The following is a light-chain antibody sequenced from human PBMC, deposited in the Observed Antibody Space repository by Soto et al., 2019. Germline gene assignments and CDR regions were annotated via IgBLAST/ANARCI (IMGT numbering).Light chain of an antibody. J-gene: IGLJ1*01. CDR1: SSDVGGYNY. CDR2: DVS. Sequence: QSALTQPASVSGSPGQSITISCTGTSSDVGGYNYVSWYQQHPGKAPKLMIYDVSNRPSGVSNRFSGSKSGNTASLTISGXQAEDEADYYCSSYTSSSTLYVFGTGTKLTVL. V-gene: IGLV2-14*01. CDR3: SSYTSSSTLYV.